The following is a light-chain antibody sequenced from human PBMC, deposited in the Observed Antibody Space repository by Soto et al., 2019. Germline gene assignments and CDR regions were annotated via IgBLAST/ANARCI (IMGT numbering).Light chain of an antibody. CDR2: DVS. CDR3: CSYAGRRVV. J-gene: IGLJ2*01. Sequence: QSVLTQPRSVSGSPGQSVTISCTGTSSDVGGYNYVSWYQQHPGKAPKLMIYDVSKRPSGVPDRFSGSKSGNTASLTISGLQAEDEADYYCCSYAGRRVVFGGGTQVTVL. V-gene: IGLV2-11*01. CDR1: SSDVGGYNY.